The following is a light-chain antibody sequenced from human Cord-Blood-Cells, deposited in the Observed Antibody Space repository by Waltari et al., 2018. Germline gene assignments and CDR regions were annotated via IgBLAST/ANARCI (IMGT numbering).Light chain of an antibody. Sequence: DIQMTQSPSTLSASVGDRVTITCRASQSISSWLAWYQQKPGKAPKLLIYDASSLESGVPSRFSGSGSVTEFTLTISSLQPDDFATYYCQQYNSYSYTFGQGANLEI. CDR3: QQYNSYSYT. CDR2: DAS. V-gene: IGKV1-5*01. CDR1: QSISSW. J-gene: IGKJ2*01.